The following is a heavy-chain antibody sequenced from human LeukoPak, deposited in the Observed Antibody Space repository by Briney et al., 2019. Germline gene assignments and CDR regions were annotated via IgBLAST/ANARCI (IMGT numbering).Heavy chain of an antibody. CDR2: ISSSGSTI. J-gene: IGHJ3*02. Sequence: GGSLRLSCAASGFSFSDYYMNWIRQAPGKGLEWVSYISSSGSTIYYADSVKGRFTISRDNAKNSLYLQMNSLRAEDTAVYYCAKVPGFWSGDHAFDIWGQGTMVTVSS. CDR1: GFSFSDYY. V-gene: IGHV3-11*01. D-gene: IGHD3-3*01. CDR3: AKVPGFWSGDHAFDI.